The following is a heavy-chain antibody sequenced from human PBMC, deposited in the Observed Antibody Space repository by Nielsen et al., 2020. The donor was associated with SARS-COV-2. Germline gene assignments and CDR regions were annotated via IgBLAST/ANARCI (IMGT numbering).Heavy chain of an antibody. CDR3: ARFNSKGRSLDLDY. D-gene: IGHD2-21*01. J-gene: IGHJ4*02. CDR2: ISAATGNT. V-gene: IGHV1-3*01. CDR1: GYTFIGYS. Sequence: ASVKVSCKTSGYTFIGYSIHWVRQAPGQRLEWMGWISAATGNTKYSQRFRDRLTITRDTSASTAYMELNSLKSEDTAVYYCARFNSKGRSLDLDYWGQGSLVSVSS.